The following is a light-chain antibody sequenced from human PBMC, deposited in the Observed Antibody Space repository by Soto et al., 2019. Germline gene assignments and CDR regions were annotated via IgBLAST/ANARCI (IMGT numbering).Light chain of an antibody. J-gene: IGKJ2*01. V-gene: IGKV3-20*01. CDR3: QQYGRSPPYI. CDR2: GAS. CDR1: QSIIGNY. Sequence: EIVFTQSPGTLSLSPGERGTLSCRASQSIIGNYLAWYQQKPGQAPRLLIYGASSRATGIPDRFSGSGSGTDFTLTISRLEPEDFAVYFCQQYGRSPPYIFGQGTKVDIK.